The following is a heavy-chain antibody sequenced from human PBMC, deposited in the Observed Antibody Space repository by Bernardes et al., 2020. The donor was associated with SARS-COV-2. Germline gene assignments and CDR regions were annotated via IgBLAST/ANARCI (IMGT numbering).Heavy chain of an antibody. J-gene: IGHJ6*02. V-gene: IGHV3-13*01. D-gene: IGHD6-19*01. Sequence: GGSLRLSCAASGFTFSSYDMHWVRQATGKSLEWVSAIGTAGDTYYPGSVKGRFTISRENAKNSLYLQMNSLRAGDTAVYYCARALYYSSGWTQRYYYYGMDVWGQGTTVTVSS. CDR1: GFTFSSYD. CDR2: IGTAGDT. CDR3: ARALYYSSGWTQRYYYYGMDV.